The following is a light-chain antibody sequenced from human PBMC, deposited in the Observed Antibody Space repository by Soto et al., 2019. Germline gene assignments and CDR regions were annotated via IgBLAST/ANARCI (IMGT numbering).Light chain of an antibody. CDR3: QQSNRYPWT. V-gene: IGKV1-5*01. J-gene: IGKJ1*01. CDR1: RSIDSW. Sequence: DIQMTQSPSTLSASIGDRVTITCRASRSIDSWLAWYQQKPGKAPRLLMYDASRLESGVPSRFSGSGSGTEFTLTISSLQPDDLATYYCQQSNRYPWTFGQGTKVESK. CDR2: DAS.